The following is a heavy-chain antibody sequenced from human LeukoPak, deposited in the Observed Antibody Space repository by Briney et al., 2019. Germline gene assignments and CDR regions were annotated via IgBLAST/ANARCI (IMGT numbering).Heavy chain of an antibody. D-gene: IGHD3-10*01. CDR1: GGSFSGYY. CDR3: ARDHRKRRGYYGSGSRGSWFDP. Sequence: SSETLSLTCAVYGGSFSGYYWTWIRQPPGKGLEWIGEINHGGSTNYNPSLKSRVTISVDTSKNQFSLKLSSVTAADTAVYYCARDHRKRRGYYGSGSRGSWFDPWGQGTLVTVSS. CDR2: INHGGST. V-gene: IGHV4-34*01. J-gene: IGHJ5*02.